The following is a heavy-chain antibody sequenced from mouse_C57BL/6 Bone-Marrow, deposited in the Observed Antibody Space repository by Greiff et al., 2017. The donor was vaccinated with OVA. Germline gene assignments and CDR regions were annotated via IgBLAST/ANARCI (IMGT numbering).Heavy chain of an antibody. V-gene: IGHV1-64*01. Sequence: VKLVESGAELVKPGASVKLSCKASGYTFTSYWMHWVKQRPGQGLEWIGMIHPNSGSTNYNEKFKSKATLTVDKSSSTAYMQLSSLTSEDSAVYYCAREGDGNFYFDYWGQGTTLTVSS. J-gene: IGHJ2*01. D-gene: IGHD2-1*01. CDR1: GYTFTSYW. CDR3: AREGDGNFYFDY. CDR2: IHPNSGST.